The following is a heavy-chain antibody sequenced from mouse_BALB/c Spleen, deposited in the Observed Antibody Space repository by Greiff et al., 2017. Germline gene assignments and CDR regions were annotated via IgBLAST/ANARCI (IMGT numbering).Heavy chain of an antibody. J-gene: IGHJ2*01. CDR1: GYTFTSYW. CDR3: ALIYYDYANFDY. V-gene: IGHV1S41*01. D-gene: IGHD2-4*01. Sequence: DLVKPGASVKLSCKASGYTFTSYWINWIKQRPGQGLEWIGRIAPGSGSTYYNEMFKGKATLTVDTSSSTAYMQLSSLTSEDSAVYFCALIYYDYANFDYWGQGTTLTVSS. CDR2: IAPGSGST.